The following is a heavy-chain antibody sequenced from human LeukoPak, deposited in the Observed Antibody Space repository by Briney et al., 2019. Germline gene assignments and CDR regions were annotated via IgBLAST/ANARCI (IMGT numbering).Heavy chain of an antibody. CDR1: GFTVSSNY. D-gene: IGHD3-16*02. CDR2: IYSGGST. J-gene: IGHJ4*02. V-gene: IGHV3-66*01. CDR3: ARVLYRVFDY. Sequence: GGSLRLSCAASGFTVSSNYMGWVRQAPGKGLEWVSVIYSGGSTYYADSVKGRFTISRDNSKNTLYLQMNSLRAEDTAVYYCARVLYRVFDYWGQGTLVTVSS.